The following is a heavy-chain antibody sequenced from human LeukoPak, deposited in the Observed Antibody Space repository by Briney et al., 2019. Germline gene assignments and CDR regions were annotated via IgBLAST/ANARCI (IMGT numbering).Heavy chain of an antibody. CDR3: VTEGYCTSDNCYVH. CDR2: FDPEDGET. V-gene: IGHV1-24*01. Sequence: GASVKVSCKVSGYTLTELSMHWVRQAPGKGLEWMGGFDPEDGETIYAQKFQGRVTMAEDTSTDTAYMELSSLRSEDTAMYYCVTEGYCTSDNCYVHWGQGTLVTVSS. D-gene: IGHD2-8*02. CDR1: GYTLTELS. J-gene: IGHJ5*02.